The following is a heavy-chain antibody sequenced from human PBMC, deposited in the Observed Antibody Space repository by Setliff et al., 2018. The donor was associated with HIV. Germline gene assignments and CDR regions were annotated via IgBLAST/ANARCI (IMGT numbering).Heavy chain of an antibody. Sequence: SVKVSCKASGGNFRFYAFSWVRQAPGQGLEWMGGIIPMFVTANYAQKFQDRVTITADESTSTAYMELSSLRFEDTAVYYCAREGLWFGDRGYYMDVWGTGTAVTVSS. D-gene: IGHD3-10*01. J-gene: IGHJ6*03. V-gene: IGHV1-69*13. CDR3: AREGLWFGDRGYYMDV. CDR1: GGNFRFYA. CDR2: IIPMFVTA.